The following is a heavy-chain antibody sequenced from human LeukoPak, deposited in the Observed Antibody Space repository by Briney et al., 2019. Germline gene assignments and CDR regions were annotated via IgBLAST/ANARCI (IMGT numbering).Heavy chain of an antibody. D-gene: IGHD3-10*01. CDR2: IRGSGGST. J-gene: IGHJ3*02. Sequence: GGCLRLSCAASGFTFSSYAMSWVRQAPGKGLEWASGIRGSGGSTFYADSVKGRFTISRDNSKNTLYLQMNSLRAEDTAVYYCAKKYGSGPRDGFDIWGQGTMVTVS. CDR3: AKKYGSGPRDGFDI. V-gene: IGHV3-23*01. CDR1: GFTFSSYA.